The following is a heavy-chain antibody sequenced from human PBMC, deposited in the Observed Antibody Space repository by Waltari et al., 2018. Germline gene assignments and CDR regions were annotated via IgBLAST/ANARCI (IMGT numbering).Heavy chain of an antibody. CDR2: IYYSGST. J-gene: IGHJ4*02. Sequence: QVQLQESGPGLVKPSQTLSLTCTVSGGSIRSGGYYWSWIRQHPGKGLEWIGYIYYSGSTYYNPSLKSRVTISVDTSKNQFSLKLSSVTAADTAVYYCAQSRDLGIYFDYWGQGTLVTVSS. CDR3: AQSRDLGIYFDY. V-gene: IGHV4-31*03. CDR1: GGSIRSGGYY. D-gene: IGHD3-16*01.